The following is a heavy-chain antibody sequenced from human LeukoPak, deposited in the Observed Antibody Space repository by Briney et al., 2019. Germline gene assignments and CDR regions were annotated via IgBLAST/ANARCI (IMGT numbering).Heavy chain of an antibody. Sequence: GGSLRLSCAASGXTFSSYDVNWVRQAPGKGQEWVSYISTISSTKYYADSVKGRFTISRDNAKNSLYLQMNSLRDEDTAVYYCARGKIGYYYGDYDGYWGQGTLVTVSS. J-gene: IGHJ4*02. CDR3: ARGKIGYYYGDYDGY. CDR1: GXTFSSYD. V-gene: IGHV3-48*02. D-gene: IGHD4-17*01. CDR2: ISTISSTK.